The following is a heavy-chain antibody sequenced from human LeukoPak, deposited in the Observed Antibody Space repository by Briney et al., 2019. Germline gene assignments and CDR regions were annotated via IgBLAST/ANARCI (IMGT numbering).Heavy chain of an antibody. CDR1: GGTFSSYA. D-gene: IGHD5-12*01. Sequence: SVKISCKASGGTFSSYAISWVRQAPGQGLEWMGGIIPIFGTANYAQKFQGRVTITADKSTSTAYMELSSLRSEDTAVYYCARAGGVNSGYDLDYWGQGTLVTVSS. V-gene: IGHV1-69*06. CDR3: ARAGGVNSGYDLDY. J-gene: IGHJ4*02. CDR2: IIPIFGTA.